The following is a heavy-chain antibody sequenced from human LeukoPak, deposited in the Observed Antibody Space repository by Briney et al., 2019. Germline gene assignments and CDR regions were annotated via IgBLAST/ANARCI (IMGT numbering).Heavy chain of an antibody. J-gene: IGHJ4*02. Sequence: GGSLRLSCAASGFTFSSYSMNWVRQAPGKGLEWVSSISSSSSYIYYADSVKGRFTISRDNAKNSLYLQMNSLRAEDTAVYYCARDRFTVISTFDYWGQGTLVTVSS. V-gene: IGHV3-21*01. CDR3: ARDRFTVISTFDY. CDR2: ISSSSSYI. CDR1: GFTFSSYS. D-gene: IGHD4-17*01.